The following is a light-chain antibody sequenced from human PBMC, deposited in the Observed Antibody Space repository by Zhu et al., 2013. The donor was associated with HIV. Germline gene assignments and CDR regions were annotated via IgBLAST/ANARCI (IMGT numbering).Light chain of an antibody. Sequence: QSALTQPASVSGSPGQSITISCTGTSSDVGSFNYVSWYRQHPGKAPKLMIYEVSNRPPGISNRFSGSKSGNTASLTISGLQAEDEADYYCSSYTISSTVLFGGGTKLTVV. CDR3: SSYTISSTVL. J-gene: IGLJ2*01. V-gene: IGLV2-14*01. CDR1: SSDVGSFNY. CDR2: EVS.